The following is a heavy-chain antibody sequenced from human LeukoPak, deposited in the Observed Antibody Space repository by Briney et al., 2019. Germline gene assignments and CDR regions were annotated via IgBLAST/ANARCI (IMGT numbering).Heavy chain of an antibody. CDR3: TTVYLTGEGNDY. CDR1: GFIFSNAW. CDR2: IKSKTDGGTT. D-gene: IGHD3-9*01. V-gene: IGHV3-15*07. J-gene: IGHJ4*02. Sequence: GGSLRLSCAASGFIFSNAWMNWVRQAPGKRQERVGRIKSKTDGGTTDYAAPVKGRFIMSRDDSKNTLYLQMNSLKTEDTALYYCTTVYLTGEGNDYWGQGTLVTVSS.